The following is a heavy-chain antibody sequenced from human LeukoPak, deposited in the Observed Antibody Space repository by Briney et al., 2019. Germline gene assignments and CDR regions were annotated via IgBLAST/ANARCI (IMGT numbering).Heavy chain of an antibody. Sequence: PSETLSLTCTVSGGSISSGSYYWSCIRQPAGKGLECIGRIYTSGSTNYNPSLKSRVTISVDTSKNQFSLKLSSVTAADTAVYYCAKGQNVVVVATPLDSWGQGTPVTVSP. CDR1: GGSISSGSYY. D-gene: IGHD2-15*01. V-gene: IGHV4-61*02. CDR2: IYTSGST. CDR3: AKGQNVVVVATPLDS. J-gene: IGHJ4*02.